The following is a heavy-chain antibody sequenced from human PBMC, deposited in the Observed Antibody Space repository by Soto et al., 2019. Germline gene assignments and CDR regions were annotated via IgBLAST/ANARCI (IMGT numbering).Heavy chain of an antibody. Sequence: GASVKVSCKASGGTFSSYAISWVRQAPGQGLEWMGGIIPIFGTANYAQKFQGRVTITADESTSTAYMELSSLRSEDTAVYYCARGVTMVRGVSYYFDYWGQGTLVTVSS. D-gene: IGHD3-10*01. CDR3: ARGVTMVRGVSYYFDY. CDR1: GGTFSSYA. J-gene: IGHJ4*02. V-gene: IGHV1-69*13. CDR2: IIPIFGTA.